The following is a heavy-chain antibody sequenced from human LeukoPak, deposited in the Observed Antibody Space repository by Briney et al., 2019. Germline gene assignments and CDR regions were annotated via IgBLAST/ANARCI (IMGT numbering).Heavy chain of an antibody. J-gene: IGHJ4*02. CDR2: IYYSGST. V-gene: IGHV4-39*07. Sequence: SETLSLTCTVSGGSISSSSYYWGWIRQPPGKGLEWIVSIYYSGSTYYNPSLKSRVTISVDTSKNQFSLKLSSVTAADTAVYYCARAGSSALFDYWGQGTLVTVSS. D-gene: IGHD3-22*01. CDR3: ARAGSSALFDY. CDR1: GGSISSSSYY.